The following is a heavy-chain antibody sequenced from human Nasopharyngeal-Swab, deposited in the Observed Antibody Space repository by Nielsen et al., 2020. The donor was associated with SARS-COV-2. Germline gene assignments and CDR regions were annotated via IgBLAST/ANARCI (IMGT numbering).Heavy chain of an antibody. D-gene: IGHD2-15*01. V-gene: IGHV3-21*01. J-gene: IGHJ6*02. CDR1: GFRDYS. CDR2: ISSSSSDI. CDR3: ARGYCSSGSCYAKHYGMDV. Sequence: GESLKISCVDSGFRDYSMNWVRQAPGKGLEWVSSISSSSSDIYYADSVKGRFTISRDNAKNSLYLQMNSLRAEDTAVYYCARGYCSSGSCYAKHYGMDVWGQGTTVTVSS.